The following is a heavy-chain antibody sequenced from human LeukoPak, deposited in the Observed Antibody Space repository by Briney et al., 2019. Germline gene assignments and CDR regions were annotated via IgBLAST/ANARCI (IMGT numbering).Heavy chain of an antibody. V-gene: IGHV3-7*01. Sequence: GGSLRLSCAASGFTFSSYWMSWVRQAPGKGLEWVANIKQDGSEKYYVDSVKGRFTISRDNAKNSLYLQMNSLRAGDTAVYYCARALNDYGDYVFDYWGQGTLVTVSS. J-gene: IGHJ4*02. D-gene: IGHD4-17*01. CDR3: ARALNDYGDYVFDY. CDR2: IKQDGSEK. CDR1: GFTFSSYW.